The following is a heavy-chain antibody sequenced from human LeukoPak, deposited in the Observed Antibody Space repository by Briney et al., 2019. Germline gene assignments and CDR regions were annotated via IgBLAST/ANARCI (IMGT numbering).Heavy chain of an antibody. Sequence: SVKVSCKASGGTFSSYAISWVRQAPGQGLEWMGRIIPILGIANYAQKFQGRVTITADKSTSTAYMELSSLRSEDTAVYYCARDRAGIGGVRAFDIWGQGTMVTVSS. CDR1: GGTFSSYA. J-gene: IGHJ3*02. CDR2: IIPILGIA. V-gene: IGHV1-69*04. D-gene: IGHD3-16*01. CDR3: ARDRAGIGGVRAFDI.